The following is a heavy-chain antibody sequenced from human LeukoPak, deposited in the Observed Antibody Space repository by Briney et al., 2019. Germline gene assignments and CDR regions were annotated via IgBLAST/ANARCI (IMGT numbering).Heavy chain of an antibody. CDR2: ISSGSSYI. CDR3: ARDPTVAEAW. D-gene: IGHD6-13*01. CDR1: GVTLSSYS. Sequence: GGSLRLSCAASGVTLSSYSMNWVRQAPGQGLEWVSSISSGSSYIYYADSVKGRFTISRDNARNSLYLQKNSLRAEDTAVYYCARDPTVAEAWWGQGTLVTVSS. J-gene: IGHJ4*02. V-gene: IGHV3-21*01.